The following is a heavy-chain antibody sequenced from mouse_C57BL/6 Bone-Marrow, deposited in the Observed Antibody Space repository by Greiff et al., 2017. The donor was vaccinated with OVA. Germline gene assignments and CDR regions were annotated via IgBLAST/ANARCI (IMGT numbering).Heavy chain of an antibody. D-gene: IGHD1-1*01. CDR3: ARHYYYGSSYGYFDV. Sequence: QVQLQQSGAELVKPGASVKMSCKASGYTFTSYWITWVKQRPGQGLEWIGDIYPGSGSTNYNEKFKSKATLTVDTSSSTAYMQLSSLTSEDSAVYYCARHYYYGSSYGYFDVWGTGTTVTVSS. CDR1: GYTFTSYW. CDR2: IYPGSGST. V-gene: IGHV1-55*01. J-gene: IGHJ1*03.